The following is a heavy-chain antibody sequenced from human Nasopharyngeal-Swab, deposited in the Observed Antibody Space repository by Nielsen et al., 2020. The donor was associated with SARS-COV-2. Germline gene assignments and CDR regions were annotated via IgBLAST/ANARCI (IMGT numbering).Heavy chain of an antibody. CDR1: GYSFTSYL. CDR3: ARLGVVHGNFDY. J-gene: IGHJ4*02. V-gene: IGHV5-51*01. D-gene: IGHD3-3*01. Sequence: KVSCKCSGYSFTSYLIGWVRPLPGKGLAWMGIIYPGDSDTSYSPSFQGQVTISADKSISTAYLQWSSLKASDTAMYYCARLGVVHGNFDYWGQGTLVTVSS. CDR2: IYPGDSDT.